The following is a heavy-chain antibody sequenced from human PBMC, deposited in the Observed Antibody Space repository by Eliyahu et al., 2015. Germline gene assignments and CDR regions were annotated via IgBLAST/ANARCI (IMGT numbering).Heavy chain of an antibody. Sequence: QVQLEQSGTEVKKPGASVKVSCKASGYTFTGYYLHWVRQAPGQGLEWMGRINPNSGDTVYAQKFQGAVTMTRDTSINTAYMELSSLRSDDTAVYYCARDPISEVAFDYWGQGTLVTVSS. CDR3: ARDPISEVAFDY. V-gene: IGHV1-2*06. CDR1: GYTFTGYY. CDR2: INPNSGDT. D-gene: IGHD1-14*01. J-gene: IGHJ4*02.